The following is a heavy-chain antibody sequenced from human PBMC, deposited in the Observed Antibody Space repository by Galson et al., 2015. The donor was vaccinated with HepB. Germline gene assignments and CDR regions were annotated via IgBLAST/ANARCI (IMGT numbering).Heavy chain of an antibody. CDR3: ARDQFMATLDY. D-gene: IGHD5-24*01. Sequence: SLRLSCAASGFTVSSNYMSWVRQAPGKGLEWVSVIYSGGSTYYADSVKGRFTISRVNSKNTLYLQMNSLRAEDTAVYYCARDQFMATLDYWGQGTLVTVSS. V-gene: IGHV3-66*02. CDR2: IYSGGST. J-gene: IGHJ4*02. CDR1: GFTVSSNY.